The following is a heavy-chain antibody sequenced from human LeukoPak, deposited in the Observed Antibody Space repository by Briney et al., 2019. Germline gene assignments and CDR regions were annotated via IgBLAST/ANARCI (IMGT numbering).Heavy chain of an antibody. CDR3: ARDPPGGRYGMDV. D-gene: IGHD3-16*01. Sequence: SVKVSCKASGGTFISYAISWVRQAPGQGLEWMGGIIPIFGTANYAQKSQGRVTITADESTSTAYMELSSLRSEDTAVYYCARDPPGGRYGMDVWGKGTTVTVSS. CDR2: IIPIFGTA. V-gene: IGHV1-69*01. CDR1: GGTFISYA. J-gene: IGHJ6*04.